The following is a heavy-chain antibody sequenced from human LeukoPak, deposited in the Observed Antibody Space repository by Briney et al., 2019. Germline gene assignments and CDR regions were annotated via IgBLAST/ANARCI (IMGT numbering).Heavy chain of an antibody. V-gene: IGHV1-18*01. CDR3: ARKVDTAMVQDFDY. CDR1: GYTFTSYG. D-gene: IGHD5-18*01. J-gene: IGHJ4*02. CDR2: ISAYNGNT. Sequence: ASVKVSCKASGYTFTSYGISWVRQAPGHGLEWMGWISAYNGNTNYAQKLQGRVTMTTDTSTSTAYMELRSLRSDDTAVYYCARKVDTAMVQDFDYWGQGTLVTVSS.